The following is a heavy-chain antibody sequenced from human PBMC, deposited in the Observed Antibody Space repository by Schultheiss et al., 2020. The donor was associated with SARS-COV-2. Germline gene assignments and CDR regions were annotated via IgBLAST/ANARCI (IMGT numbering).Heavy chain of an antibody. V-gene: IGHV3-30*02. CDR1: GFTFSSYS. D-gene: IGHD5-18*01. CDR2: IWYDGSNK. Sequence: GGSLRLSCAASGFTFSSYSMNWVRQAPGKGLEWVAVIWYDGSNKYYADSVKGRFTISRDNSKNTLYLQMNSLRAEDTAVYYCAKDLHHSYDPPDYWGQGTLVTVSS. CDR3: AKDLHHSYDPPDY. J-gene: IGHJ4*02.